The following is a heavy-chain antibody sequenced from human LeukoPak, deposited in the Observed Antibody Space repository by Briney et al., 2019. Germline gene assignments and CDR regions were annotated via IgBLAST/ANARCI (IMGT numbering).Heavy chain of an antibody. D-gene: IGHD6-6*01. Sequence: TGGSLRLSCAASGFTFSSYAMHWVRQAPGKGLEWVAVISYDGSNKYYADSVKGRFTISRDNSKNTLYLQMNSLRAEDTAVYYCARDLGHDSSSSLWWFDPWGQGTLVTVSS. CDR3: ARDLGHDSSSSLWWFDP. CDR2: ISYDGSNK. J-gene: IGHJ5*02. CDR1: GFTFSSYA. V-gene: IGHV3-30*04.